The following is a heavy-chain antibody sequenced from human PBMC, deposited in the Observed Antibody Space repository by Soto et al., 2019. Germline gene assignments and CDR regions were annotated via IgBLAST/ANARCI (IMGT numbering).Heavy chain of an antibody. CDR1: GYTFASYG. CDR3: ARGRGQRVIDVFDI. CDR2: ISPYNGNT. Sequence: ASVKVSCKASGYTFASYGITWVRQAPGQRLEWMGWISPYNGNTNYAHYLHDRVTMTTDTSTSTAYMELRSLRSDDTAMYYCARGRGQRVIDVFDIWGQGTMVTVSS. J-gene: IGHJ3*02. D-gene: IGHD2-21*01. V-gene: IGHV1-18*01.